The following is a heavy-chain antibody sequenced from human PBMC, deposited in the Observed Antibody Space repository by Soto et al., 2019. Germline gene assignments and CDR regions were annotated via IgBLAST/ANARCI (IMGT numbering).Heavy chain of an antibody. CDR2: IYPGDSDT. CDR1: GYSFTSYW. V-gene: IGHV5-51*01. J-gene: IGHJ6*02. Sequence: GESHKISSKGSGYSFTSYWIGWVRQMPGKGLEWMGIIYPGDSDTRYSPSFQGQVTISADKSISTAYLQWSSLKASDTAMYYCARTSAAGKYYYGMDVWGQGTTVTVSS. D-gene: IGHD6-13*01. CDR3: ARTSAAGKYYYGMDV.